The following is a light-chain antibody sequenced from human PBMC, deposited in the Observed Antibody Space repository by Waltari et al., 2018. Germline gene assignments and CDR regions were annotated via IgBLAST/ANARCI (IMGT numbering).Light chain of an antibody. CDR2: GKN. V-gene: IGLV3-19*01. Sequence: SSELTQDPAVSVALGQTVRITCQGDSLRSYYASWYQQKPGQAPVLVIYGKNNRPSGIPDRFPGSSSGNPASLTITGAQAEDEADYYCNSRDSSGNHQVVFGGGTKLTVL. J-gene: IGLJ2*01. CDR1: SLRSYY. CDR3: NSRDSSGNHQVV.